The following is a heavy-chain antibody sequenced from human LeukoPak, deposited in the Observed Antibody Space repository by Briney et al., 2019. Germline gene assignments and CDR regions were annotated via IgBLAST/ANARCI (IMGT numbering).Heavy chain of an antibody. J-gene: IGHJ4*02. CDR2: IYPGGTT. V-gene: IGHV3-53*01. CDR3: ARVDSLNYRPKGADY. Sequence: GGSLRLSCAASGLIVTSNYMSWVRQAPGKGLDWVSIIYPGGTTYYEDSVKGRFSISRDHSNNILYLQMNSLRAEDTAVYYCARVDSLNYRPKGADYWGQGTLVTVSS. CDR1: GLIVTSNY. D-gene: IGHD1-7*01.